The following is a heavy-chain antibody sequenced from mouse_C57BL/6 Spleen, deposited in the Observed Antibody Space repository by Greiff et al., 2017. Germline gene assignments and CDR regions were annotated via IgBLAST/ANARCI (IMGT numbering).Heavy chain of an antibody. V-gene: IGHV1-69*01. CDR3: ARSHGSSDWYFDV. Sequence: QVQLQQSGAELVMPGASVKLSCKASGYTFTSYWMHWVKQRPGQGLEWIGEIDPSDSYTNYNQKFKGKSTLTVDKSSSTAYMQLSSLTSEDSAVYYCARSHGSSDWYFDVWGTGTTVTVSS. CDR2: IDPSDSYT. D-gene: IGHD1-1*01. J-gene: IGHJ1*03. CDR1: GYTFTSYW.